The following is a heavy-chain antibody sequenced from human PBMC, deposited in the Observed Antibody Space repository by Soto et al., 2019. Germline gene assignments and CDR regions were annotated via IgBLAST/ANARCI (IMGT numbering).Heavy chain of an antibody. V-gene: IGHV4-34*01. Sequence: PSETLSLTCAVYGGSFSCYYWIWIRQPPGKGLEWIGEINHSGSTNYNPSLKSRVTISVDTSKNQFSLKLSSVTAADTAVYYCARGGYSYGYAFDYWGQGTLVTVSS. CDR3: ARGGYSYGYAFDY. CDR2: INHSGST. J-gene: IGHJ4*02. CDR1: GGSFSCYY. D-gene: IGHD5-18*01.